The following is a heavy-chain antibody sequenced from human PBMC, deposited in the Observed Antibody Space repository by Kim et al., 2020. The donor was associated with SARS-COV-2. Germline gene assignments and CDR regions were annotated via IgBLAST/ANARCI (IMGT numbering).Heavy chain of an antibody. CDR3: ARLKDDATLFDC. CDR2: K. J-gene: IGHJ4*02. Sequence: KHYVEAVKGRFTISRDNAKNSRLLQMDSLRDEDTAVYYCARLKDDATLFDCGGQGTLVTVSS. V-gene: IGHV3-7*03.